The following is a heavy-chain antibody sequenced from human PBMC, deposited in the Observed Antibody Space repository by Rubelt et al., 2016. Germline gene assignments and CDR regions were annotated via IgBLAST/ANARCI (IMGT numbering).Heavy chain of an antibody. CDR1: GYTFIRYG. CDR3: AGDGYYDRNGYSPSDY. D-gene: IGHD3-22*01. Sequence: QVQLVQSGAEVKKPGASVKVSCKASGYTFIRYGITWVRQAPGQGLEWMGWISTYNGKTNYAQKFQGRVTMTTDTSTSTAYMELRSPGSDDAAVYYCAGDGYYDRNGYSPSDYWGQGTLVTVSS. CDR2: ISTYNGKT. J-gene: IGHJ4*02. V-gene: IGHV1-18*01.